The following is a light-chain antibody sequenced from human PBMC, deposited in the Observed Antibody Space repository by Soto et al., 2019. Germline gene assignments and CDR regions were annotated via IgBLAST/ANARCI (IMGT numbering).Light chain of an antibody. J-gene: IGLJ1*01. CDR1: SSDVGGYNY. V-gene: IGLV2-14*01. CDR3: SSYTSTSTV. Sequence: QSALTQRASVSGSPGQSITISCTGTSSDVGGYNYVSWYRQHPGKAPKLMIYDVSNRPSGVSNRFSGSKSGNTASLTISGLQAEDEADYYCSSYTSTSTVFGTGTKLTVL. CDR2: DVS.